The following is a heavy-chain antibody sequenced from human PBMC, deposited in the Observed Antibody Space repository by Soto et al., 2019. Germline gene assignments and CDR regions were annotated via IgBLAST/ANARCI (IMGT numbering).Heavy chain of an antibody. D-gene: IGHD6-13*01. J-gene: IGHJ5*02. CDR2: INAGNGNT. CDR3: ARDGIAAAGTSWFDP. CDR1: GYTFTSHA. Sequence: QVQLVQSGAEEKKPGASVKVSCKASGYTFTSHAMHWVRQAPGQRLEWMGWINAGNGNTKYSQKFQGRVTITTDTSASTGYMELSSLRSEDTAVYYCARDGIAAAGTSWFDPGAREPWSPSP. V-gene: IGHV1-3*05.